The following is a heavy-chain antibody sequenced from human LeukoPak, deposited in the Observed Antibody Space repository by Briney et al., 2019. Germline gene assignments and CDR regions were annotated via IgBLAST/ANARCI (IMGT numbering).Heavy chain of an antibody. CDR1: GGSISSDY. CDR2: IHYSGAT. J-gene: IGHJ4*02. D-gene: IGHD2-21*02. CDR3: ATLRGASTAVFDS. V-gene: IGHV4-59*08. Sequence: SETLSLTCTVSGGSISSDYWSWIRQSPGKRLEWVGYIHYSGATNYSPSLKSRVTISVDTSKNQFSLKLSSVTAADTALYYCATLRGASTAVFDSWGQGTLVTVAS.